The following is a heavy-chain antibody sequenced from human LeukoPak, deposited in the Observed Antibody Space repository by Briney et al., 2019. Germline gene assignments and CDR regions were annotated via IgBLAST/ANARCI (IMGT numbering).Heavy chain of an antibody. CDR2: ISHDVSIE. V-gene: IGHV3-30*03. J-gene: IGHJ4*02. CDR3: ARDQLLWFGTLTYNFGK. CDR1: GFSFNSYA. D-gene: IGHD3-10*01. Sequence: QPGRSLRLTCATSGFSFNSYAMHWVRQAPGKGLEWVAVISHDVSIEKYADSVKGRFTISKDIPNKTLFLQMNGLRAEDTAQYYCARDQLLWFGTLTYNFGKWGQGTLVTVSS.